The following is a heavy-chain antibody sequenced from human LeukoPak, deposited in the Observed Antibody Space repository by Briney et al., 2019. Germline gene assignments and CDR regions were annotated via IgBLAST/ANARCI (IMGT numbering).Heavy chain of an antibody. J-gene: IGHJ4*02. CDR2: INHSGST. Sequence: PSETLSLTCAVYGGSFSGYYWSWIRQPPGKGLEWIGEINHSGSTNYNPSLKSRVTISVGTSKNQFSLKLSSVTAADTAVYYCASTPTVVTATYIDYWGQGTLVTVSS. CDR3: ASTPTVVTATYIDY. V-gene: IGHV4-34*01. D-gene: IGHD2-15*01. CDR1: GGSFSGYY.